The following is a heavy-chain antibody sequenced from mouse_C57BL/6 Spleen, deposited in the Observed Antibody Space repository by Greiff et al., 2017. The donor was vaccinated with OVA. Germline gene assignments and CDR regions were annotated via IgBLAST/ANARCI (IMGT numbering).Heavy chain of an antibody. Sequence: QVQLQQSGAELVRPGASVKLSCKASGYTFTDYYINWVKQRPGQGLEWIARIYPGSGNTYYNEKFKGKATLTAEKSSSTAYMQLSSLTSEDSAVYFCASHDYDGAYWGQGTLVTVSA. CDR3: ASHDYDGAY. J-gene: IGHJ3*01. CDR1: GYTFTDYY. D-gene: IGHD2-4*01. CDR2: IYPGSGNT. V-gene: IGHV1-76*01.